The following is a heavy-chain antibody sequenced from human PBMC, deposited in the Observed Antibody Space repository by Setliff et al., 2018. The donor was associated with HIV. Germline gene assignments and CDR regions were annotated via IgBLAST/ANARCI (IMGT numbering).Heavy chain of an antibody. J-gene: IGHJ3*02. CDR1: GGTFSSYT. CDR2: LIPSFGTS. D-gene: IGHD2-15*01. V-gene: IGHV1-69*13. CDR3: AGSCSGGSCGAFEI. Sequence: PPASVKVSCKAPGGTFSSYTFSWVRQAPGQGLEWMGGLIPSFGTSNYAQNFQGRVTITADESTSTAYMELSSLRTEDTAVYYCAGSCSGGSCGAFEIWGQGTMVT.